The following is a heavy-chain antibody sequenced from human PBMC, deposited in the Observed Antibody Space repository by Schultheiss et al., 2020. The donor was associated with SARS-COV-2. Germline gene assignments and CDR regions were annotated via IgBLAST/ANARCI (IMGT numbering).Heavy chain of an antibody. CDR1: GFTFSNAW. CDR2: ISYDGSNK. V-gene: IGHV3-30*03. Sequence: GESLKISCAASGFTFSNAWMSWVRQAPGKGLEWVAVISYDGSNKYYADSVKGRFTISRDNSKNTLYLQMNSLRAEDTAVYYCASTMIVVPTSSFDYWGQGTLVIVSS. CDR3: ASTMIVVPTSSFDY. J-gene: IGHJ4*02. D-gene: IGHD3-22*01.